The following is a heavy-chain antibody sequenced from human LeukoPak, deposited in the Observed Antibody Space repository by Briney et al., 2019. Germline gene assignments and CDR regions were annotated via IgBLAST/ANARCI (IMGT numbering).Heavy chain of an antibody. CDR2: ISGSGGST. V-gene: IGHV3-23*01. CDR3: AKDPERGVVVVVAAD. J-gene: IGHJ4*02. Sequence: SGGSLRLSCAASGFTFSSYAMSWVRQAPGKGLEWVSAISGSGGSTYYADSVKGRFTISRDNSKNTLYLQMNSLRAEDTAVYYCAKDPERGVVVVVAADWGQGTLVTVYS. D-gene: IGHD2-15*01. CDR1: GFTFSSYA.